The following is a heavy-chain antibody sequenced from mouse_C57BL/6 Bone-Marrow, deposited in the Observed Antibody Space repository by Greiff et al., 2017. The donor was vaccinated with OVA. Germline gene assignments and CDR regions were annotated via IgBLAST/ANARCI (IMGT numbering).Heavy chain of an antibody. CDR1: GFNIKDDY. J-gene: IGHJ2*01. Sequence: VQLKQSGAELVRPGASVKLSCTASGFNIKDDYMHWVKQRPEQGLEWIGWIDPENGDTEYASKFQGKATITADTSSNTAYLQLSSLTSEDTAVYYCTTSFITTVVATDFDYWGQGTTLTVSS. CDR3: TTSFITTVVATDFDY. D-gene: IGHD1-1*01. V-gene: IGHV14-4*01. CDR2: IDPENGDT.